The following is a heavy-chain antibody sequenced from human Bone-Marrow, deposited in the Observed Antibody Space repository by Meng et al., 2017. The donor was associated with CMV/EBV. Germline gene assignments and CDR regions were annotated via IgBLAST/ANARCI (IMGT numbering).Heavy chain of an antibody. D-gene: IGHD5-18*01. CDR2: IYHSGST. J-gene: IGHJ5*02. CDR3: ARHSSGYSYGYPSRYNWFDP. CDR1: GYSISSGYY. Sequence: GSLRLSCTVSGYSISSGYYWGWIRQPPGKGLEWIGSIYHSGSTYYNPSLKSRVTISVDTSKNQFSLKLSSVTAADTAVYYCARHSSGYSYGYPSRYNWFDPWGQGTLVTVSS. V-gene: IGHV4-38-2*02.